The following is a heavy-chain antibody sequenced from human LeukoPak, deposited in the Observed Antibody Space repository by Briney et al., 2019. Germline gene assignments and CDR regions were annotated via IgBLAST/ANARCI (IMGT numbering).Heavy chain of an antibody. J-gene: IGHJ4*02. Sequence: GESLKTSCKASGYSFTTYWIGWVRQMPGKGLEWMGIIYPDDSDTKYSPSFQGQVTISADKSISTAYLQWSSLKASDTAMYYCARQGSLVYGGFDYWGQGTLVTVSS. CDR1: GYSFTTYW. CDR2: IYPDDSDT. CDR3: ARQGSLVYGGFDY. V-gene: IGHV5-51*01. D-gene: IGHD2-15*01.